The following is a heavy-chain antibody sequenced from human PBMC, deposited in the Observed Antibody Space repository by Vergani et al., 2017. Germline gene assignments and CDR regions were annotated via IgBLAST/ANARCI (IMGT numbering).Heavy chain of an antibody. CDR2: IRYDGSNK. CDR3: AKDRYYDILTGYYH. J-gene: IGHJ5*02. CDR1: GFTFSSYG. D-gene: IGHD3-9*01. V-gene: IGHV3-30*02. Sequence: VQLLESGGGLVQPGGSLRLSCAASGFTFSSYGMHWVRQAPGKGLEWVAFIRYDGSNKYYADSVKGRFTISRDNSKNTLYLQMNSLRAEDTAVYYCAKDRYYDILTGYYHWGQGTLVAVSS.